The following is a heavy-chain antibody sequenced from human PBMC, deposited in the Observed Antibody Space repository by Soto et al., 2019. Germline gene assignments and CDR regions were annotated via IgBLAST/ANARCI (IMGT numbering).Heavy chain of an antibody. CDR1: GFTFSSYA. Sequence: PGGSLRLSCAASGFTFSSYAMSWVRQAPGKGLEWVSGISGSGGSTYYADSAKGRFTISRDNSKNTLYLQMNSLRAEDTAVYYCAKDFGYSMSSPFDYWGQGPLVTVSS. CDR2: ISGSGGST. D-gene: IGHD6-6*01. CDR3: AKDFGYSMSSPFDY. V-gene: IGHV3-23*01. J-gene: IGHJ4*02.